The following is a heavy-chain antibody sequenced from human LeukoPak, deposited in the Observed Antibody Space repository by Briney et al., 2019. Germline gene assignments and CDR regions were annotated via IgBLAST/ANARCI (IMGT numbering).Heavy chain of an antibody. D-gene: IGHD5-24*01. CDR1: GGSISSYY. J-gene: IGHJ5*01. V-gene: IGHV4-59*01. CDR2: IYYSGST. CDR3: ARDNSVRDEAWWFNS. Sequence: SETLSLTCTVSGGSISSYYWSWIRQPPGKGLEWIGYIYYSGSTNYNPSLKSRVTISVDTSKNQFSLKLSSVTAADTAVYYCARDNSVRDEAWWFNSWGQGTLVTVSS.